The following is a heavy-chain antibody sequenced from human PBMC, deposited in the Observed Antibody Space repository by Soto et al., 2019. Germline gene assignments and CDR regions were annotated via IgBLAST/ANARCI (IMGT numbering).Heavy chain of an antibody. CDR3: ARSGGWTADYYGMDV. CDR1: GFTFSSYD. J-gene: IGHJ6*02. D-gene: IGHD6-19*01. Sequence: EVQLVESGGGLVQPGGSLRLSCAASGFTFSSYDMHWVRQATGKGLEWVSAIGTVGNTYYPGSVKGRFTISRENAKNSLYLQMNSLRAGDTAVYYCARSGGWTADYYGMDVWGQGTPVTVSS. V-gene: IGHV3-13*01. CDR2: IGTVGNT.